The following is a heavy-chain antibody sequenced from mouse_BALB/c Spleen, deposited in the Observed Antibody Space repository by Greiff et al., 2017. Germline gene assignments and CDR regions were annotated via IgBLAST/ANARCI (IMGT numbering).Heavy chain of an antibody. Sequence: EVKVVESGGGLVQPGGSRKLSCAASRFTFSSFGMHWVRQAPEKGLEWVAYISSGSSTIYYADTVKGRFTISRANPKNTLFLQMTSLRSEDTAMYYCAREDDGAPYYYAMDYWGQGTSVTVSS. D-gene: IGHD2-3*01. V-gene: IGHV5-17*02. CDR1: RFTFSSFG. CDR2: ISSGSSTI. J-gene: IGHJ4*01. CDR3: AREDDGAPYYYAMDY.